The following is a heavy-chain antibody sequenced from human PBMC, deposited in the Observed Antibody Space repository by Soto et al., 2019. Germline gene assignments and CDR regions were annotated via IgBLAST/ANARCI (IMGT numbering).Heavy chain of an antibody. CDR3: ARDRRFLGSFDY. D-gene: IGHD3-3*01. CDR1: GGSISSGDYY. CDR2: IYYSGST. V-gene: IGHV4-30-4*01. Sequence: SETLSLTCTVSGGSISSGDYYWSWIRQPPGKGLEWIGYIYYSGSTYYNPSLKSRVTISVDTSKNQFSLELSSVTAADTAVYYCARDRRFLGSFDYWGQGTLVTVSS. J-gene: IGHJ4*02.